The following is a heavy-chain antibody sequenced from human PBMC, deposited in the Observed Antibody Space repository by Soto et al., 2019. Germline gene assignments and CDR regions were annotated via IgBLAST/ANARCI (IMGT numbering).Heavy chain of an antibody. CDR2: FDPEDGET. V-gene: IGHV1-24*01. CDR3: ATLRLTTVTPYYFDY. D-gene: IGHD4-17*01. Sequence: ASVKVSCKVSGYTLTELSMHWVRQAPGKGLEWMGGFDPEDGETLYAQKFQGRVTMTEDTSTDTAYMELSSLRSEDTAVYYCATLRLTTVTPYYFDYWGQGTLVTVSS. CDR1: GYTLTELS. J-gene: IGHJ4*02.